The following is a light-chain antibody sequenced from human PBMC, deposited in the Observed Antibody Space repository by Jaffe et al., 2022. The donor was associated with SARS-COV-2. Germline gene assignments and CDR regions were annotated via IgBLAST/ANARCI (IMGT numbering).Light chain of an antibody. Sequence: DIQMTQSPSSLSASVGDRVTITCRASQGIDASLAWYQQKPGKVPKLLIFAASTLQSGVPSRFSGSGSGTDFTLTITSLQPEDVATYFCQKYDSAPLTFGGGTKVEI. CDR2: AAS. V-gene: IGKV1-27*01. CDR3: QKYDSAPLT. J-gene: IGKJ4*01. CDR1: QGIDAS.